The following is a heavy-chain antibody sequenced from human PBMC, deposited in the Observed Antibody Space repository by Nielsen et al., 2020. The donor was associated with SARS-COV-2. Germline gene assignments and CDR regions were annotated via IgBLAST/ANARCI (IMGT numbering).Heavy chain of an antibody. Sequence: GSLRLSCAASGFTFSSYAMSWVRQAPGKGLEWIGEINHSGGTNYNPSLKSRVTISVDTSKNQFSLKLSSVTAADTAVYYCAREGSSSDYGMDVWGQGTTVTVSS. V-gene: IGHV4-34*01. J-gene: IGHJ6*02. CDR1: GFTFSSYA. CDR2: INHSGGT. D-gene: IGHD6-6*01. CDR3: AREGSSSDYGMDV.